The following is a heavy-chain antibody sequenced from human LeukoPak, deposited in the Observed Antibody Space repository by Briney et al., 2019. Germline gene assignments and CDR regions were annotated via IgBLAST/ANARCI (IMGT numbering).Heavy chain of an antibody. CDR2: IDPSDSYT. Sequence: GESLKISCKGSGYSFTSYWISWVRQMPGKGLEWMGRIDPSDSYTNYSPSFQAHVTISADKSISTAYLQWSSLKASDTAMYYCARTYYYDSSGLVPGYWGQGTLVTVSS. V-gene: IGHV5-10-1*01. J-gene: IGHJ4*02. CDR3: ARTYYYDSSGLVPGY. D-gene: IGHD3-22*01. CDR1: GYSFTSYW.